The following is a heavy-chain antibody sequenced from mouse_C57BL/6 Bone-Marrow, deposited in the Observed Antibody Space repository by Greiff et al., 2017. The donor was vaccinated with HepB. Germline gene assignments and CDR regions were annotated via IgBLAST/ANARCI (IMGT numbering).Heavy chain of an antibody. Sequence: QVQLKESGPGLVQPSQRLSITCTVSGFSLTSYGVHWVRQSPGKGLEWLGVIWSGGSTDYNAAFISRLSISKDNSKSQVFFKMNSLQADDTAIYYCARNCGGLRRAMDYWGQGTSVTVSS. D-gene: IGHD1-1*01. CDR3: ARNCGGLRRAMDY. CDR2: IWSGGST. CDR1: GFSLTSYG. J-gene: IGHJ4*01. V-gene: IGHV2-2*01.